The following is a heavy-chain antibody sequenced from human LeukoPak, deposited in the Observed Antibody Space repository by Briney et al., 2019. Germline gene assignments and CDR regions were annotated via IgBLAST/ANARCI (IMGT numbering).Heavy chain of an antibody. J-gene: IGHJ4*02. CDR1: GFTFSSYA. CDR3: VEGGAARFDY. CDR2: ISGSGTRT. Sequence: GGSLRLSCAASGFTFSSYAMSWVRQAPGKGLEWVSSISGSGTRTYYVDSLKGRFTISRDNLKNTVYLHMNSLGAEDTAVYYCVEGGAARFDYWGQGTLVAVSS. V-gene: IGHV3-23*01. D-gene: IGHD5-18*01.